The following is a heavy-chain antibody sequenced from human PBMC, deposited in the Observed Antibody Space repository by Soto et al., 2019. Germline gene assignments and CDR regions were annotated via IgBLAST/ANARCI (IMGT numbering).Heavy chain of an antibody. CDR2: IYYSGST. Sequence: SETLSLTCTVSGGSVDSNRYYWAWIRQPPGKGLEWIGYIYYSGSTNYNPSLKSRVTISVDTSKNQFSLKLSSVTAADTAVYYCARVRSYDILTGYSNFDYWGQGTLVTVSS. V-gene: IGHV4-61*01. D-gene: IGHD3-9*01. CDR1: GGSVDSNRYY. CDR3: ARVRSYDILTGYSNFDY. J-gene: IGHJ4*02.